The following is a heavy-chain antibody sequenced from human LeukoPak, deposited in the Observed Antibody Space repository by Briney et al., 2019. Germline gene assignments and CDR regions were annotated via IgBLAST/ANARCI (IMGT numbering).Heavy chain of an antibody. J-gene: IGHJ4*02. D-gene: IGHD5-18*01. CDR3: APFRGCNYGFDY. V-gene: IGHV1-2*02. CDR2: INPNSGGT. CDR1: GYTFTDYY. Sequence: GASVRVSCKASGYTFTDYYIHWVRQAPGQGLEWMGWINPNSGGTNYAPKFQGRVTVTRDTSISTAYMELSGLISADTAVYYCAPFRGCNYGFDYWGQGTLVTVSS.